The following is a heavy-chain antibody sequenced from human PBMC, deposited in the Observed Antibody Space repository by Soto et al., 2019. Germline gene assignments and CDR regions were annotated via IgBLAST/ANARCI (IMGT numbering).Heavy chain of an antibody. CDR2: VYQIGYT. V-gene: IGHV4-39*01. D-gene: IGHD3-10*01. CDR1: GGSMSSYSYY. CDR3: ARPLGSGRAWIDP. J-gene: IGHJ5*02. Sequence: SETLSLTCTVSGGSMSSYSYYWGWIRQPPGKGLEWIGNVYQIGYTYYNPSLKSRLTISVDTSKNQFYLRLSSVTAADTAIYYCARPLGSGRAWIDPWGQGTLVTVSS.